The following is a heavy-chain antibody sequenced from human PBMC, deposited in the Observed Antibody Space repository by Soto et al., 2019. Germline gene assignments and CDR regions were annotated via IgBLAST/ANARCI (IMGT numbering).Heavy chain of an antibody. CDR1: GFTFSSYW. V-gene: IGHV3-7*03. D-gene: IGHD3-9*01. CDR3: ARDYDILTGYKIFDY. CDR2: IKQDGSEK. Sequence: EVQLVESGGGLVQPGGSLRLSCAASGFTFSSYWMSWVRQAPGKGLEWVANIKQDGSEKYYVDSVKGRFTISRDNAKNSLYLQMHSLRAEDTAVYYCARDYDILTGYKIFDYWGQGTLVTVSS. J-gene: IGHJ4*02.